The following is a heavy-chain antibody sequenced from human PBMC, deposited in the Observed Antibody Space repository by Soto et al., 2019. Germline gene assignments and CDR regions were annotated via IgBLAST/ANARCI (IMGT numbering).Heavy chain of an antibody. V-gene: IGHV5-51*01. CDR1: GYSFTSYW. Sequence: GASLKISCKGSGYSFTSYWIGWVRQMPGKGLEWMGIIYPGDSDTRYSPSFQGQVTISADKSISTAYLQWSSLKASDTAMYYCASRIAAAGPGSYGMDVWGQGTTVTGSS. CDR3: ASRIAAAGPGSYGMDV. CDR2: IYPGDSDT. D-gene: IGHD6-13*01. J-gene: IGHJ6*02.